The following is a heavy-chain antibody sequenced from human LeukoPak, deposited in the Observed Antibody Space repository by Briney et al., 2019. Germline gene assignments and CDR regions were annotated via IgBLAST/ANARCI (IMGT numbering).Heavy chain of an antibody. D-gene: IGHD2-15*01. CDR1: GFTFSSYA. CDR2: LSGSGGST. V-gene: IGHV3-23*01. J-gene: IGHJ4*02. CDR3: AKGGEVVSATRVDY. Sequence: GGSLRLSCAASGFTFSSYAMSWVRQAPGKGLEWVSALSGSGGSTYYADSVKGRFTISRENSKNTLYLQMNSVRAEDTAVYYCAKGGEVVSATRVDYWGQGTLVSVSS.